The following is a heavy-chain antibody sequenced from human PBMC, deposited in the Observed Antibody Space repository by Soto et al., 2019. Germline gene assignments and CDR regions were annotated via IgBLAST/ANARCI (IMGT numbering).Heavy chain of an antibody. V-gene: IGHV1-18*01. CDR3: ARGRYGDY. CDR1: GYTFTSYG. CDR2: ISAHNGNT. J-gene: IGHJ4*02. D-gene: IGHD1-1*01. Sequence: QVHLVQSGAEVKKPGASVKVSCKASGYTFTSYGITWVRQAPGQGLEWMGWISAHNGNTDYAQKRQGRVIVTRDTCTSTAYMERRSLRSDDTAVYSCARGRYGDYWGQGALVTVSS.